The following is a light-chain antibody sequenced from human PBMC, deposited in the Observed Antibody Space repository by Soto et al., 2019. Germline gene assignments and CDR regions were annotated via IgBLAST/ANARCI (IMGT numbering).Light chain of an antibody. Sequence: ENVLTHSPGTLSLSPGERATLSCRASQSVSGSYLAWYQQKPGQAPRLLIYAASSRATGIPDRFSGSASGKYLTLTISRLEPEDFAVYNCQQYGDSLLTLGGRPKVHIK. J-gene: IGKJ4*01. CDR2: AAS. V-gene: IGKV3-20*01. CDR3: QQYGDSLLT. CDR1: QSVSGSY.